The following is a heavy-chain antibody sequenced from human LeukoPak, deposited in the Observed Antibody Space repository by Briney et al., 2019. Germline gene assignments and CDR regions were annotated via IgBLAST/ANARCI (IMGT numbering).Heavy chain of an antibody. CDR2: IFYSGST. J-gene: IGHJ4*02. V-gene: IGHV4-39*01. CDR3: ARQMNTVTADY. D-gene: IGHD4-17*01. CDR1: GGSISSSSYF. Sequence: KTSGTLSLTCTVSGGSISSSSYFWGWIRQPPGKGQEWIGSIFYSGSTYYNPSLNSRVTISIDTSKNQFSLRLSSVTAADTAVYYCARQMNTVTADYWGQGTLVTVSS.